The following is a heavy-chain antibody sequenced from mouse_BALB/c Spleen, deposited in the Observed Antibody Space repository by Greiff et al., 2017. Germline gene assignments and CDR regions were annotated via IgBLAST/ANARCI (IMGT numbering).Heavy chain of an antibody. J-gene: IGHJ1*01. Sequence: VQLQQSGPELVKPGASVKVSCKASGYAFTSYNMYWVKQSHGKSLEWIGYIDPYNGGTSYNQKFKGKATLTVDKSSSTAYMHLNSLTSEDSAVYYCARQDSLLRYHWYFDVWGAGTTVTVSS. CDR3: ARQDSLLRYHWYFDV. CDR2: IDPYNGGT. D-gene: IGHD1-2*01. V-gene: IGHV1S135*01. CDR1: GYAFTSYN.